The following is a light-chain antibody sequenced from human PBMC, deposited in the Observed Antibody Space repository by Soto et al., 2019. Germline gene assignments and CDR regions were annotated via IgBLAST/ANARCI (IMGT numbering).Light chain of an antibody. Sequence: QSVLTQPPSVSAASGQKVTISCSGSSSNIGKNYVSWYQQLPGTAPKLLIYETNKQPSGIPDRFSGSKSGTSATLGISGLQTGDEADYYCGTLDTSLTVVLFGGGTKVTVL. CDR1: SSNIGKNY. V-gene: IGLV1-51*02. CDR3: GTLDTSLTVVL. CDR2: ETN. J-gene: IGLJ2*01.